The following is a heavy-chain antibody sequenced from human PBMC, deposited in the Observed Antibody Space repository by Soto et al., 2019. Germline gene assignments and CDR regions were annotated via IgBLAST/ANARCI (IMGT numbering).Heavy chain of an antibody. V-gene: IGHV1-3*01. CDR2: INAGNGDT. CDR1: GCTFSSYP. J-gene: IGHJ4*02. D-gene: IGHD3-22*01. Sequence: ASVKVSCKASGCTFSSYPMHWVRQAPGQRLEWMGWINAGNGDTKYSQKFQGRVTITRDTSAITAYMELSSLTSEDTAVYYCVRDWTHYDSSGPGDYWGQGTLVTVSS. CDR3: VRDWTHYDSSGPGDY.